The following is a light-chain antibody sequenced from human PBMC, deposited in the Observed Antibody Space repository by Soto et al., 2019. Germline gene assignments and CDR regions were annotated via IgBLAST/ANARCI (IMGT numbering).Light chain of an antibody. J-gene: IGKJ1*01. CDR3: QQYGSSLPWT. Sequence: EIVLTQSPGTLSLSPGERATLSCRASQSVSSSYLAWYQQKPGQAPRLLIYGASSRATDIPDRFSGSGSGTDFTITISRLEPEDFAVYYCQQYGSSLPWTFGQGTKVEIK. CDR2: GAS. V-gene: IGKV3-20*01. CDR1: QSVSSSY.